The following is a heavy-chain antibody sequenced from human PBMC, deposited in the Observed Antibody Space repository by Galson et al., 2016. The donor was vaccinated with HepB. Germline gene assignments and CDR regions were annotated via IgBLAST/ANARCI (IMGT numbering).Heavy chain of an antibody. CDR2: IYSAGST. V-gene: IGHV3-53*01. J-gene: IGHJ4*02. CDR1: GFTVGNNF. Sequence: SLRLSCAVSGFTVGNNFMSWVRQAPGKGLEWVSLIYSAGSTDYADSVRGRFTISSDNSKNTLYLQMNSLTTEDTAIYYCARDGTGFKNWGQGTRVTVSS. D-gene: IGHD6-19*01. CDR3: ARDGTGFKN.